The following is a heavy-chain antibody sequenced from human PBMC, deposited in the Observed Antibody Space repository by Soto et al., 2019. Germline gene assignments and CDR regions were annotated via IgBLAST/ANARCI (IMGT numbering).Heavy chain of an antibody. J-gene: IGHJ3*02. CDR2: ISSSSSTI. CDR3: ARDKPYYDFWSGYPDAFDI. Sequence: PGGSLRLSCAASGFTFSSYSMNWVRQAPGKGLEWVSYISSSSSTIYYADSVKGRFTISRDNAKNSLYLQMNSLRDEDTAVYYCARDKPYYDFWSGYPDAFDIWGQGTMVTVSS. V-gene: IGHV3-48*02. CDR1: GFTFSSYS. D-gene: IGHD3-3*01.